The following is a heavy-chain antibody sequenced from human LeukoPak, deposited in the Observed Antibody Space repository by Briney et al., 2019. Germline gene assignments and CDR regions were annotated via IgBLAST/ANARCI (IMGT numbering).Heavy chain of an antibody. J-gene: IGHJ4*02. CDR2: IDPSDSYT. CDR1: GYSFTSYW. Sequence: GESLRISCKGSGYSFTSYWISWVRQMPGKGLEWMGRIDPSDSYTNYSPSSQGHVTISADKSISTAYLQWSSLKASDTAMYYCARQFRAYNRIDYWGQGTLVTVSS. D-gene: IGHD5-18*01. V-gene: IGHV5-10-1*01. CDR3: ARQFRAYNRIDY.